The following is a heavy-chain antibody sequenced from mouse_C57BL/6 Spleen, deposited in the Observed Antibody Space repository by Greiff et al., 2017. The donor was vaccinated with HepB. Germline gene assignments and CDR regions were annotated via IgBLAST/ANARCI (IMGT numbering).Heavy chain of an antibody. J-gene: IGHJ2*01. V-gene: IGHV1-69*01. CDR3: ARWYYGSSYIDY. Sequence: QVQLQQPGAELVMPGASVKLSCKASGYTFTSYWMHWVKQRPGQGLEWIGEIDPSDSYTNYNQKFKGKSTLTVDKSSSTAYMQLSSLTSEDSAVYYCARWYYGSSYIDYWGQGTTLTVSS. CDR1: GYTFTSYW. D-gene: IGHD1-1*01. CDR2: IDPSDSYT.